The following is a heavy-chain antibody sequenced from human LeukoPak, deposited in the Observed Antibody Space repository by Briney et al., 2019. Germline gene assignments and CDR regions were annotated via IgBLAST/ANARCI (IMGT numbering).Heavy chain of an antibody. CDR1: GFTVGSNY. J-gene: IGHJ4*02. CDR3: ARYYCSGGSCNDY. CDR2: IYSGGST. Sequence: GGSLRLSCAASGFTVGSNYMSWVRQAPGKGLEWVSVIYSGGSTYYADSVKGRFTISRDNSKNTLHLQMNSLRAEDTAVYYCARYYCSGGSCNDYWGQGTLVTVSS. D-gene: IGHD2-15*01. V-gene: IGHV3-66*01.